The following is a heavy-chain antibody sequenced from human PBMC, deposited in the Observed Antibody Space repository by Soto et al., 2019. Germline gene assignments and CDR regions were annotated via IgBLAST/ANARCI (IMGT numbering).Heavy chain of an antibody. J-gene: IGHJ6*02. V-gene: IGHV3-11*01. CDR1: GFTFSDYY. CDR2: ISSSGSTI. Sequence: GGSLRLSCAASGFTFSDYYMSWIRQAPGKGLEWVSYISSSGSTIYYADSVKGRFTISRDNAKNSLYLQMNSLRAEDTAVYYCSRSLGLRDYYYYGMDVWGQGTTVTVYS. CDR3: SRSLGLRDYYYYGMDV.